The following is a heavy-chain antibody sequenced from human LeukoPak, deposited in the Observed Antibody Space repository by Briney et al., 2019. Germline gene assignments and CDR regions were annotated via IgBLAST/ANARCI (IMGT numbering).Heavy chain of an antibody. Sequence: GGSLRLSCAASGFTFRNFAMSWVRQAPGKGLEWVSAYTGDDGRTYYADSVGGRFTISRDTSETTLYLQMNSLRAEDTALYYCAKEGASRRYYFDCWGQGNLVTVSS. J-gene: IGHJ4*02. CDR3: AKEGASRRYYFDC. CDR2: YTGDDGRT. V-gene: IGHV3-23*01. CDR1: GFTFRNFA. D-gene: IGHD5-12*01.